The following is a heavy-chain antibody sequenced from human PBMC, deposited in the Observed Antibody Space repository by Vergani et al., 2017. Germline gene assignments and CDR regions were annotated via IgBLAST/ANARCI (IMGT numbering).Heavy chain of an antibody. Sequence: HLLESGGGLIQPGGSLRLSCAASGFTFNSYAMTWVRQAPGKGLEWVSGINNNGGSTYYADYVKGRFTISRDNSKNTLYLQMTVLRSEDTATYYCAKVCGSTSCPYGGGAFDGWGHGTMVTVSS. CDR3: AKVCGSTSCPYGGGAFDG. J-gene: IGHJ3*01. V-gene: IGHV3-23*01. CDR1: GFTFNSYA. CDR2: INNNGGST. D-gene: IGHD2-2*01.